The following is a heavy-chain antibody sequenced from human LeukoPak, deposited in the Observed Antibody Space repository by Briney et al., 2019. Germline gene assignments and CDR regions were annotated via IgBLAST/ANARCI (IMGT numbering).Heavy chain of an antibody. D-gene: IGHD3-16*02. CDR1: GGSIRSSSYY. J-gene: IGHJ6*02. CDR3: ARGNRWTGMDV. CDR2: IYYSGST. V-gene: IGHV4-39*07. Sequence: PSETLSLTCTVSGGSIRSSSYYWGWIRQPPGKGLEWIGSIYYSGSTYYNASLKSRGTISVDTSKNQFSLKLSSVTAADTAVYYCARGNRWTGMDVWGQGTTVTVSS.